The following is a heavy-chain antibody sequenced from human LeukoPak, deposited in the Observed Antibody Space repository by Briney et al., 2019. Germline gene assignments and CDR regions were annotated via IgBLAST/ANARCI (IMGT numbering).Heavy chain of an antibody. Sequence: GESPQISCKASGYGSTSYWNGRGRRMPAKGGEWMGMIYPGDSDTRYSPSFQGQVTISADKSISTAYLQWSSLKASDTAMYYCARLAQVGDGYTYGYFDYWGQGTLVTASS. V-gene: IGHV5-51*01. CDR3: ARLAQVGDGYTYGYFDY. CDR2: IYPGDSDT. J-gene: IGHJ4*02. CDR1: GYGSTSYW. D-gene: IGHD5-24*01.